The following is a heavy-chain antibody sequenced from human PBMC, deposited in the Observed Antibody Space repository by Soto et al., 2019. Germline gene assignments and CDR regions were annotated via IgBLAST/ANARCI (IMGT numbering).Heavy chain of an antibody. CDR2: MNPNSGNT. CDR1: GYTFTSYD. Sequence: ASVKVSCKASGYTFTSYDINWVRQATGEGLEWMGWMNPNSGNTGYAQKFQGRVTMTRNTSISTAYMELSSLRSEDTAVYYCARRRWTYYDFWSGYWSFDYWGQGTLVTVSS. CDR3: ARRRWTYYDFWSGYWSFDY. D-gene: IGHD3-3*01. V-gene: IGHV1-8*01. J-gene: IGHJ4*02.